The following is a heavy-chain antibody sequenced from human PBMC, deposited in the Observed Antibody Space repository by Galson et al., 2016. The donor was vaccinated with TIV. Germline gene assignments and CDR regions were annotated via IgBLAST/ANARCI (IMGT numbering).Heavy chain of an antibody. V-gene: IGHV3-7*01. CDR1: GLSFRSYW. D-gene: IGHD1-1*01. CDR3: SRDLTTGNPGYDY. Sequence: SLRLSCAASGLSFRSYWMSWVRQAPGKGLQWVANIKEDGSEIYYVDSVKGRFTISRDNAKNSLYLQMSRLRAEDTAMYYCSRDLTTGNPGYDYWGQGTLVTVSS. J-gene: IGHJ4*02. CDR2: IKEDGSEI.